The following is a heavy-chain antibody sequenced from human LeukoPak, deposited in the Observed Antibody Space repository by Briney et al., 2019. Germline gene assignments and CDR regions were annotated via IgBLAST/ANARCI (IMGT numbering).Heavy chain of an antibody. V-gene: IGHV1-69*05. CDR1: GGTFSSSA. Sequence: GASVKVSCKASGGTFSSSAISWVRQAPGQGLEWMGGIIPIFGTANYAQKFQGRVTITTDESTSTAYMELSSLRSEDTAVYYCARARRWLQGLDYWGQGTLVTVSS. CDR2: IIPIFGTA. J-gene: IGHJ4*02. D-gene: IGHD5-24*01. CDR3: ARARRWLQGLDY.